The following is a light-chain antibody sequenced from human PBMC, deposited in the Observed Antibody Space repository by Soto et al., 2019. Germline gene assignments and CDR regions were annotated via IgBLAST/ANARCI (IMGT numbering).Light chain of an antibody. CDR3: QSYDDSLSAWV. Sequence: QPVLTQPPSVSGAPGQRVTISCTGSSSNIGAHYNVHWYQQLPGTAPKLLIYGNSNRPSGVPDRFSGSKSGTSASLAITGLQAEDEADYYCQSYDDSLSAWVFGGGTKVTVL. V-gene: IGLV1-40*01. CDR1: SSNIGAHYN. CDR2: GNS. J-gene: IGLJ3*02.